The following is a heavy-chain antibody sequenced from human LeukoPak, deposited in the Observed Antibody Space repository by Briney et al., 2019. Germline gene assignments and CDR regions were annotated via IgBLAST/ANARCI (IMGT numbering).Heavy chain of an antibody. D-gene: IGHD6-13*01. J-gene: IGHJ3*02. V-gene: IGHV5-51*01. CDR3: ARVYSNAFDI. CDR1: AYSFTTYW. Sequence: GGSLQISCKGSAYSFTTYWIAWVRQMPGKGLEWRGIIYLGDSDSRYSPSSQGQVTISADKSITTAYLQWSSLKASDTAMYYCARVYSNAFDIWGQGTMVTVSS. CDR2: IYLGDSDS.